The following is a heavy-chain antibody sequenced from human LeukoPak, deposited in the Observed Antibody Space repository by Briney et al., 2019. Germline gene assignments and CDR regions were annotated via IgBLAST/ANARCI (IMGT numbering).Heavy chain of an antibody. CDR3: ARHQRYGMDV. J-gene: IGHJ6*02. CDR1: GFTFSDYY. CDR2: ISSSGSPI. V-gene: IGHV3-11*01. Sequence: GGSLRLSCAASGFTFSDYYMSWIRQAPGRGLEWVSYISSSGSPISYADSVKGRTTISRDNAKNSLYLQMNSLRAEDTAVYYCARHQRYGMDVWGQGTTVTVSS.